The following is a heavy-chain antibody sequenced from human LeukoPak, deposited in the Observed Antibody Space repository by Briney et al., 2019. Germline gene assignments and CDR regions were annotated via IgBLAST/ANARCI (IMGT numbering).Heavy chain of an antibody. CDR1: GFTFGDYA. V-gene: IGHV3-49*03. D-gene: IGHD3-3*01. J-gene: IGHJ5*02. Sequence: GGSLRLSCTASGFTFGDYAMSWFRQAPGKGLEWVGFIRSKAYGGTTEYAASVKGRFTISRDDSKSIAYLQMNSLKTEDTAVYYCTRDLKSDFWSGYYTSVGYEGFDPWGQGTLVTVSS. CDR3: TRDLKSDFWSGYYTSVGYEGFDP. CDR2: IRSKAYGGTT.